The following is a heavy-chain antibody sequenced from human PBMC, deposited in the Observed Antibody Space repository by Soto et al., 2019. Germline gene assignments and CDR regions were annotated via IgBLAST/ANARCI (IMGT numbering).Heavy chain of an antibody. CDR1: GYTFTGYY. D-gene: IGHD6-13*01. J-gene: IGHJ4*02. Sequence: GASVKVSCKASGYTFTGYYMHWVRQAPGQGLEWMGWINPNSGGTNYAQKFQGWVTMTRDTSISTAYMELSRLRSDDTAVYYCAREGRCWDSSCFDYWGQGTLVTVSS. CDR2: INPNSGGT. CDR3: AREGRCWDSSCFDY. V-gene: IGHV1-2*04.